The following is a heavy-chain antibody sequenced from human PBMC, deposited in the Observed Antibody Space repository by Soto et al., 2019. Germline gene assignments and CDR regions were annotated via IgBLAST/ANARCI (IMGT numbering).Heavy chain of an antibody. CDR1: GFTFSSYG. CDR3: AKKPQRFDY. J-gene: IGHJ4*02. D-gene: IGHD1-1*01. CDR2: ISYDGSNK. Sequence: GGSLRLSCAASGFTFSSYGMHWVRQAPGKGLEWVAVISYDGSNKYYADSVKGRFTISRDNSKNTLYLQMNSLRAEDTAVYYCAKKPQRFDYWGQGTLVTVSS. V-gene: IGHV3-30*18.